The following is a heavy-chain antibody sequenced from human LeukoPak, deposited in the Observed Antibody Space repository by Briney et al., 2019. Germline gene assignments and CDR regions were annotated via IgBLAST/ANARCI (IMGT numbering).Heavy chain of an antibody. V-gene: IGHV3-9*01. CDR3: AKGEAAGIAAAGKRFDP. Sequence: PGRSLRLSCAASGFTFDDYAMHWVRQAPGKGLEWVSCISWNSGSIGYADSVKGRFTISRDNAKNSLYLQMNSLRAEDTALYYCAKGEAAGIAAAGKRFDPWGQGTLVTVSS. J-gene: IGHJ5*02. CDR2: ISWNSGSI. CDR1: GFTFDDYA. D-gene: IGHD6-13*01.